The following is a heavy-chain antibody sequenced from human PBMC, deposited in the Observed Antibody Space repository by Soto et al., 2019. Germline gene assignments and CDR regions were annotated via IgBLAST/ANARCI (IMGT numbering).Heavy chain of an antibody. D-gene: IGHD3-22*01. CDR3: AKDIYYYDSSGYPFEY. V-gene: IGHV3-23*01. CDR2: ISGSGGST. CDR1: GLTFSSYA. J-gene: IGHJ4*02. Sequence: PGGSLRLSCAASGLTFSSYAMSWVRQAPGKGLEWVSAISGSGGSTYYADSVKGRFTISRDNSKNTLYLQMNSLRAEDTAVYYCAKDIYYYDSSGYPFEYWGQGTLVTVSS.